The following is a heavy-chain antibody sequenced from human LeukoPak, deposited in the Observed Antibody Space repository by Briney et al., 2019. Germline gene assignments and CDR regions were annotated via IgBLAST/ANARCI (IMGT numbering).Heavy chain of an antibody. V-gene: IGHV3-30*18. D-gene: IGHD3-22*01. CDR1: GFTFSSYG. J-gene: IGHJ3*02. Sequence: PGGSLRLSCAASGFTFSSYGMHWVRQAPGKGLEWVAVISYDGSNKYYADSVKGRFTISRDNSKNTLYLQMNSLRAEDTAVYYCAKDFYYDSSGGDTPDAFDIWGQGTMVTVSS. CDR2: ISYDGSNK. CDR3: AKDFYYDSSGGDTPDAFDI.